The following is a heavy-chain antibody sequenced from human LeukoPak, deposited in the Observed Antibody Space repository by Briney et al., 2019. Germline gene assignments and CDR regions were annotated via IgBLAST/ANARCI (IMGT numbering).Heavy chain of an antibody. CDR1: GYSISSGYY. Sequence: SDTLSLTCTVSGYSISSGYYWGWIRQPPGKGLERIGRVFHGGSTHYNPSRKSRVTISVDTSKTQFSLKLSSVTAADTAVYYWARVVRSGYYFGYWGQGTLVTVSS. J-gene: IGHJ4*02. CDR3: ARVVRSGYYFGY. V-gene: IGHV4-38-2*02. D-gene: IGHD3-3*01. CDR2: VFHGGST.